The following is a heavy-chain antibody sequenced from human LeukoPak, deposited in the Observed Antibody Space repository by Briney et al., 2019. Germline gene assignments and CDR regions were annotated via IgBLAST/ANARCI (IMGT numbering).Heavy chain of an antibody. CDR1: GFTFDDYG. V-gene: IGHV3-20*04. J-gene: IGHJ4*02. CDR2: ISWNGGST. Sequence: PGGSLRLSCATSGFTFDDYGMGWVRQVPGKGLEWVSGISWNGGSTGYADSVKGRFTISRDNAKNSLYLQMNSLRAEDTALYYCARFSRGRWSYFDYWGQGALVTVSS. CDR3: ARFSRGRWSYFDY. D-gene: IGHD2-15*01.